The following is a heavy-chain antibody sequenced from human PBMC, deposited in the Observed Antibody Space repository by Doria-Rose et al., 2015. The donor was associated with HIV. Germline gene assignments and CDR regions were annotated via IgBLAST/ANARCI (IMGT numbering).Heavy chain of an antibody. CDR1: RGYY. CDR2: INHSGSP. CDR3: ARAGPEYYFDS. V-gene: IGHV4-34*01. Sequence: RGYYWNWIRQPPGKGLEWIGEINHSGSPNYNPSLKSRVTMSVDTSRKQFSLKLNSVTAADTAVYYCARAGPEYYFDSWGQGTLVTVSS. J-gene: IGHJ4*02.